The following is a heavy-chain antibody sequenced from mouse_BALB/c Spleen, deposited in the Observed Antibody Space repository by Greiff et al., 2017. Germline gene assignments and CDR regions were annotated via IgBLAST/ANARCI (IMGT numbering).Heavy chain of an antibody. J-gene: IGHJ3*01. V-gene: IGHV3-2*02. D-gene: IGHD1-2*01. Sequence: EVKLMESGPGLVKPSQSLSLTCTVTGYSITSDYAWNWIRQFPGNKLEWMGYISYSGSTSYNPSLKSRISITRDTSKNQFFLQLNSVTTEDTATYYCARFTTAKGPWFAYWGQGTLVTVSA. CDR1: GYSITSDYA. CDR2: ISYSGST. CDR3: ARFTTAKGPWFAY.